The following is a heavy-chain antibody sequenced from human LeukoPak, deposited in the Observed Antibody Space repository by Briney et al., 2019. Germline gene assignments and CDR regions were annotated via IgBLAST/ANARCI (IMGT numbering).Heavy chain of an antibody. V-gene: IGHV1-8*02. CDR2: MNPNSGNT. Sequence: ASVRVSCKASGYTFTSYDINWVRQAPGQGLEWMGWMNPNSGNTGYAQKFQGRVTMTRDTSISTAYMELSRLRSDDTAVYYCARDPAGYCSSTSCRGDYWGQGTLVTVSS. CDR3: ARDPAGYCSSTSCRGDY. J-gene: IGHJ4*02. CDR1: GYTFTSYD. D-gene: IGHD2-2*01.